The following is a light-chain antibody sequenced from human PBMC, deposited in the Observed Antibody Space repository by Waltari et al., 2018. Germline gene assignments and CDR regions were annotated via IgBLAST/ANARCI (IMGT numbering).Light chain of an antibody. V-gene: IGLV2-8*01. Sequence: QSALSHAPSASGCHGESVSISCTGGSTDCCGYNYVSWYQQHPGKALKLMIYEVNERPSGVPDRFSGSKSGNTASLTVSGLQAEDEADYYCSSYAGSNYYVFGTGTKVTVL. CDR2: EVN. J-gene: IGLJ1*01. CDR3: SSYAGSNYYV. CDR1: STDCCGYNY.